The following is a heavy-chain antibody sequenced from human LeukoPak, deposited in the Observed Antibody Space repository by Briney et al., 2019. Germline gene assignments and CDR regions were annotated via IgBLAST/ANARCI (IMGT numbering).Heavy chain of an antibody. CDR3: AKIPAAMGVDY. CDR1: GFTFSSYG. J-gene: IGHJ4*02. V-gene: IGHV3-30*02. CDR2: IRYDGSDK. D-gene: IGHD2-2*01. Sequence: PGGSLRLSCAASGFTFSSYGMHWVRQAPGKGLEWVAFIRYDGSDKYYADSVKGRFTISRDNSKNTLYLQMNSLRAEDTAVYYCAKIPAAMGVDYWGQGTLVTVSS.